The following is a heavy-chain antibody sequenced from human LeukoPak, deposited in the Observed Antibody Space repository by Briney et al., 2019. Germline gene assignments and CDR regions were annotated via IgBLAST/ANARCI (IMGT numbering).Heavy chain of an antibody. CDR1: GFTFSDYY. J-gene: IGHJ4*02. V-gene: IGHV3-7*01. CDR3: AREGNYYDSSGSDY. CDR2: IKQDGSEK. D-gene: IGHD3-22*01. Sequence: GGSLRLSCAASGFTFSDYYMSWIRQAPGKGLEWVANIKQDGSEKYYVDSVKGRFTISRDNAKNSLYLQMNSLRAEDTAVYYCAREGNYYDSSGSDYWGQGTLVTVSS.